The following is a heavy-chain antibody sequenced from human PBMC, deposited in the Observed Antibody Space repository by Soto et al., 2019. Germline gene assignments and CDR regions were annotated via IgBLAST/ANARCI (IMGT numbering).Heavy chain of an antibody. CDR2: IYYSGST. CDR1: GGSISSSSYY. CDR3: ARPYCISTSCEDWFDP. Sequence: SETLSLTCTVSGGSISSSSYYWGWIRQPPGKGLEWIGSIYYSGSTYYNPSLKSRVTISVDTSKNQFSLKLSSVTAADTAVYYCARPYCISTSCEDWFDPWGQGTLVTVSS. V-gene: IGHV4-39*01. J-gene: IGHJ5*02. D-gene: IGHD2-2*01.